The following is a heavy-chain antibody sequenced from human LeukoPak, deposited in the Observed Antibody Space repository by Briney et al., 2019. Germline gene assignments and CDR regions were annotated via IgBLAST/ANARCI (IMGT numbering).Heavy chain of an antibody. CDR3: AREKWSSGWPLDY. Sequence: GGSLRLSCAASGFTFSTYAMHWVRQAPGKGLEWVAVISYDGSSKYYADSVKGRFTISRDNAKNSLFLQMSSLRAEDTAVYYCAREKWSSGWPLDYWGQGTLVTVSS. D-gene: IGHD6-19*01. CDR1: GFTFSTYA. V-gene: IGHV3-30*04. CDR2: ISYDGSSK. J-gene: IGHJ4*02.